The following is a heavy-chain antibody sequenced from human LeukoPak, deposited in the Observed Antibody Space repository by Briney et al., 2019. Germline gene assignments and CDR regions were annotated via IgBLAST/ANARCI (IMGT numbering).Heavy chain of an antibody. Sequence: GGSLRLSCAASGFTFSSYGMHWVRQAPGKGLEWVAVIWYDGSNKYYADSVKGRFTISRDNSKNTLYLQINSLRAEDTAVYYCAREGVRGVFYFDYWGQGTLVTVSS. CDR3: AREGVRGVFYFDY. V-gene: IGHV3-33*08. J-gene: IGHJ4*02. CDR1: GFTFSSYG. D-gene: IGHD3-10*01. CDR2: IWYDGSNK.